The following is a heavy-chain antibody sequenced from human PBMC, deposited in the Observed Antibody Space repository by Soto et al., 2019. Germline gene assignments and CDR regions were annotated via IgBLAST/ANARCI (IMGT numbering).Heavy chain of an antibody. Sequence: GESLKISCKGSGYSFTSYWIGWVRQMPGTGLEWMGIIYPGNSNTRYSPSFEGQVTMSADKSINTAYLQWSSLRASDTAIYFCARPSDVGLASSFEYWGQGTQVTVS. J-gene: IGHJ4*02. CDR3: ARPSDVGLASSFEY. V-gene: IGHV5-51*01. CDR2: IYPGNSNT. CDR1: GYSFTSYW.